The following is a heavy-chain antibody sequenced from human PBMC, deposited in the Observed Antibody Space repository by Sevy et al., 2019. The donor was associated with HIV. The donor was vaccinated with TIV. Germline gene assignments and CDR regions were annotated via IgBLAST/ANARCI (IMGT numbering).Heavy chain of an antibody. CDR3: ARAQQVTMLVVIGGLYFDF. Sequence: GESLKISCAASGFTFSNYWMTWVRQAPGKGLEWVANIKQDMSEKYYADSVKGRFTISRDNARNSLYLQMESLRAEDTAVYYCARAQQVTMLVVIGGLYFDFWGQGTLVTVSS. CDR1: GFTFSNYW. V-gene: IGHV3-7*01. J-gene: IGHJ4*02. CDR2: IKQDMSEK. D-gene: IGHD3-22*01.